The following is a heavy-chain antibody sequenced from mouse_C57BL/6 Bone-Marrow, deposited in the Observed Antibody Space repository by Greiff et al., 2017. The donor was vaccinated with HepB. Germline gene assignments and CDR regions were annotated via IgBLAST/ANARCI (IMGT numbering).Heavy chain of an antibody. D-gene: IGHD4-1*01. CDR2: ISDGGSYT. Sequence: EVKLVESGGGLVKPGGSLKLSCAASGFTFSSYAMSWVRQTPEKRLEWVATISDGGSYTYYPDNVKGRFTISRDNAKNNLYLQMSHLKSEDTAMYYCARGNWDCFDYWGQGTTLTVSS. J-gene: IGHJ2*01. CDR1: GFTFSSYA. CDR3: ARGNWDCFDY. V-gene: IGHV5-4*03.